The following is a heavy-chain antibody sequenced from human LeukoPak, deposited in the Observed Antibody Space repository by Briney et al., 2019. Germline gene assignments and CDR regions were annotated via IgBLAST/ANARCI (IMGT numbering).Heavy chain of an antibody. V-gene: IGHV4-61*02. D-gene: IGHD1-26*01. J-gene: IGHJ6*03. CDR3: ARVAGWRTPPFVVGYYYMDV. CDR1: GGSISSGSYY. CDR2: IYTSGST. Sequence: PSETLSLTCTVSGGSISSGSYYWSWIRQPAGKGLEWIGRIYTSGSTNYNPSLKSRVTISVDTSKNQFSLKLSSVTAADTAVYYCARVAGWRTPPFVVGYYYMDVWGKGTAVTISS.